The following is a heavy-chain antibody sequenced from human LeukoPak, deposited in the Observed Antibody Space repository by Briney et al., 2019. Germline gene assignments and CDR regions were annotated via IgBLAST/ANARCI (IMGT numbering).Heavy chain of an antibody. V-gene: IGHV4-34*01. CDR3: ARGGSYSRGYYYYYMDV. Sequence: SETLSLTCAVYGGSFSGDYWSWIRPPPGGGLGWIGEIRHSGSTSYKPSVQSRVTISVGTSKNPSSLTLSSLSTADTAVYYCARGGSYSRGYYYYYMDVWGKGTTVTVSS. J-gene: IGHJ6*03. CDR2: IRHSGST. CDR1: GGSFSGDY. D-gene: IGHD6-13*01.